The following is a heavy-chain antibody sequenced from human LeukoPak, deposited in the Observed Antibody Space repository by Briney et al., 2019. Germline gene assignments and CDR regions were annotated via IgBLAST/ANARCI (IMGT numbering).Heavy chain of an antibody. D-gene: IGHD3-22*01. V-gene: IGHV4-39*01. J-gene: IGHJ4*02. CDR3: ARHYYDSSGYYYVRY. Sequence: SETLSLTCTVSGGSISSSSYYWGWIRQPPGTGLEWIRSIYYSGSTYYNPSLKSRVTISVDTSKNQFSLKLSSVTAADTAVYYCARHYYDSSGYYYVRYWGQGTLVTVSS. CDR1: GGSISSSSYY. CDR2: IYYSGST.